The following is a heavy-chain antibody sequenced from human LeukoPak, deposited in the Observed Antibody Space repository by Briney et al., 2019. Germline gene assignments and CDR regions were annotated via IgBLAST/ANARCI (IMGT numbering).Heavy chain of an antibody. CDR1: GGTFSSYA. J-gene: IGHJ6*03. V-gene: IGHV1-69*05. CDR2: IIPIFGTA. D-gene: IGHD3-10*01. Sequence: ASVKVSCKASGGTFSSYAISRVRQAPGQGLEWMGGIIPIFGTANYAQKFQGRVTITTDESTSTAYMELSSLRSEDTAVYYCARGRHYGSGTYYYYYMDVWGKGTTVTVSS. CDR3: ARGRHYGSGTYYYYYMDV.